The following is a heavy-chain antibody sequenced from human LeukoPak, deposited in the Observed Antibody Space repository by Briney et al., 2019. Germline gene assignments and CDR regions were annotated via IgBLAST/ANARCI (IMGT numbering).Heavy chain of an antibody. CDR2: ICTSGST. J-gene: IGHJ4*02. CDR3: ARDGWDRSSQTFDY. CDR1: GVSISDYY. V-gene: IGHV4-4*07. D-gene: IGHD6-13*01. Sequence: PSETLSLTCTVSGVSISDYYWSWIRQPAGKGLEWIGRICTSGSTNYNPSLKSRVAMSLDRSENQFSLKLNSVTAADTAVYYCARDGWDRSSQTFDYWGQGTLVTVSS.